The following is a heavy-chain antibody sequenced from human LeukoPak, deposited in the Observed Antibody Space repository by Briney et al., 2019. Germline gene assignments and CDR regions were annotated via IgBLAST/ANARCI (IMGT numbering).Heavy chain of an antibody. CDR3: ARDTGTYYYDSSGSYFDY. CDR1: GYTFTSYG. Sequence: GASVKVSCKASGYTFTSYGISWVRQAPGQGLEWMGRIIPILGIANYAQKFQGRVTITADKSTSTAYMELSSLRSEDTAVYYCARDTGTYYYDSSGSYFDYWGQGTLVTVSS. CDR2: IIPILGIA. J-gene: IGHJ4*02. V-gene: IGHV1-69*04. D-gene: IGHD3-22*01.